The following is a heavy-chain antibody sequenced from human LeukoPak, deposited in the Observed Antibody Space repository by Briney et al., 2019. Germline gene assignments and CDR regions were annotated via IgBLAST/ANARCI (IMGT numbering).Heavy chain of an antibody. CDR3: ARGARLYYYDSSGYTNWFDP. J-gene: IGHJ5*02. Sequence: SETLSLTCTVSGGSISSSSYYWGWIRQPPGKGLEWIGSIYYSGSTYYNPSLKSRVTISVDTSKNQFSLKLSSVTAADTAVYYCARGARLYYYDSSGYTNWFDPWGQGTLATVSS. CDR2: IYYSGST. CDR1: GGSISSSSYY. V-gene: IGHV4-39*01. D-gene: IGHD3-22*01.